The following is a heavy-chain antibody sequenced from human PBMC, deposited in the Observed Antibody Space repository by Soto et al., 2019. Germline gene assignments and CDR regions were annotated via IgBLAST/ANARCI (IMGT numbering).Heavy chain of an antibody. J-gene: IGHJ6*03. Sequence: GGSLRLSCAASGFTFSSYAMSWVRQAPGKGLEWVSAISGSGGSTYYADSVKGRFTISRDNSKNTLYLQMNSLRAEDTAVYYCAKGRGWDYRGNFVYMDVWGKGTTVTVSS. D-gene: IGHD1-7*01. V-gene: IGHV3-23*01. CDR2: ISGSGGST. CDR1: GFTFSSYA. CDR3: AKGRGWDYRGNFVYMDV.